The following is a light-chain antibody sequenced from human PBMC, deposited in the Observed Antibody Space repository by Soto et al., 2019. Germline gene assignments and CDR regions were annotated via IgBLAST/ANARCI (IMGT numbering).Light chain of an antibody. CDR2: EGS. J-gene: IGLJ3*02. CDR3: CSYAGSSTWV. Sequence: QSVLTQPASVSGSPGQSITISCTGTSSDVGSYNLVSWYQQHPGKAPKLMIYEGSKRPSGVSNRFSGSKSGNTASLTISGLQAEDEADYYCCSYAGSSTWVFGGGTMVTVL. CDR1: SSDVGSYNL. V-gene: IGLV2-23*01.